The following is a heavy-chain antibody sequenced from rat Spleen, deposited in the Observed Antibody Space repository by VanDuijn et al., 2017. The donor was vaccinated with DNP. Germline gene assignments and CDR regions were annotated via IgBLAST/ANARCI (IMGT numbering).Heavy chain of an antibody. CDR3: ASLNNYNWFAY. J-gene: IGHJ3*01. D-gene: IGHD1-10*01. CDR2: ITTSGDST. Sequence: EVQLVETGGGLVQPGKSLKLSCVASGFTFSNYYMAWVRQAPTKGLEWVASITTSGDSTSSPDSVKGRFTISRDNAKSTLYLQMDSLRSEETATYYCASLNNYNWFAYWGQGTLVTVSS. CDR1: GFTFSNYY. V-gene: IGHV5S11*01.